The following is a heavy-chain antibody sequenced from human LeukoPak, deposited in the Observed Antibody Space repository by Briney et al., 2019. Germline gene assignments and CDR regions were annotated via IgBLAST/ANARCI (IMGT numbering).Heavy chain of an antibody. CDR3: ARDLTLVRGVLYAMDV. CDR1: GFTFSNYG. V-gene: IGHV3-74*01. J-gene: IGHJ6*02. Sequence: PGGSLRLSCAASGFTFSNYGLSWVRQPPGKGLVWVSRINTDGRSTTYADSVKARFTISRDNAKNTLSLQMNSLRADDTAVYYCARDLTLVRGVLYAMDVWGQGTTVTVSS. D-gene: IGHD3-10*01. CDR2: INTDGRST.